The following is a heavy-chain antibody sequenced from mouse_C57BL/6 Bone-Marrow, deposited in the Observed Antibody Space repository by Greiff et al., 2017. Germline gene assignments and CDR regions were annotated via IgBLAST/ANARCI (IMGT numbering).Heavy chain of an antibody. J-gene: IGHJ4*01. D-gene: IGHD1-1*01. CDR2: IHPSDSDT. CDR1: GYTFTSYW. Sequence: VQLQQPGAELVKPGASVKVSCKASGYTFTSYWMHWVKQRPGQGLEWIGRIHPSDSDTNYNQKFKGKATLTVDKSSSTAYMQLSSLTSEDSAVYYCAIPLLVYGSSYDAMDYWGQGTSVTGSS. CDR3: AIPLLVYGSSYDAMDY. V-gene: IGHV1-74*01.